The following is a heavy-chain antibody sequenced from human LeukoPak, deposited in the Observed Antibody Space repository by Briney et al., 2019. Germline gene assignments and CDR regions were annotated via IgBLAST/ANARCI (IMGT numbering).Heavy chain of an antibody. J-gene: IGHJ3*01. CDR3: AWTVGAFYL. D-gene: IGHD3/OR15-3a*01. Sequence: SVKVSCKASGGTFSSYAISWVRQAPGQGLEWMGRIIPIFGTANYAQKFQGRVTITTDESTSTAYMELNGLRFEDAAVYYCAWTVGAFYLGRQETMVPLSS. V-gene: IGHV1-69*05. CDR1: GGTFSSYA. CDR2: IIPIFGTA.